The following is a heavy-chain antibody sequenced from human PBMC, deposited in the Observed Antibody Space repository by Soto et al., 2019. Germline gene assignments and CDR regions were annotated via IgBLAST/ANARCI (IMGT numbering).Heavy chain of an antibody. CDR2: IRGSGGST. CDR1: GFTFSSNA. D-gene: IGHD3-22*01. Sequence: GGSLRLSCAASGFTFSSNAMSWVRQAPGKGLGWVADIRGSGGSTHYADSVKGRFTISRDDSKNTLSLQMNSLRAEDTAIYYCAKTRISMIVVVFDHWGQGTPVTVSS. V-gene: IGHV3-23*01. CDR3: AKTRISMIVVVFDH. J-gene: IGHJ4*02.